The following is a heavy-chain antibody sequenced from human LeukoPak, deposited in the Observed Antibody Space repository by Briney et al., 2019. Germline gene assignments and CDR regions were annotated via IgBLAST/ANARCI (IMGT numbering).Heavy chain of an antibody. CDR3: ARMGGIGYFDY. V-gene: IGHV3-33*01. CDR1: GFTFRSYG. D-gene: IGHD1-26*01. J-gene: IGHJ4*02. Sequence: GGSLRLSCAASGFTFRSYGMHWVRQAPGKGLEWVAFIWYDGSNEYYAESAKGRFTISRDNSKNTLYLQMNSLRAEDTAVYYCARMGGIGYFDYWGQGTLVTVSS. CDR2: IWYDGSNE.